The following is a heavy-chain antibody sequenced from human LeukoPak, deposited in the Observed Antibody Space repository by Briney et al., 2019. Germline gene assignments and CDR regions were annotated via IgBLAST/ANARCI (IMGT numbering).Heavy chain of an antibody. Sequence: GGSLRLSCAASGFTFSSYSMNWVRQAPGKGLEWVSSISSSSSYIYYADSVKGRFTISRDNAKNSLYLQMNSLRAEDTAVYYCARRGCSGGSCYIDYWGQGTLVTASS. CDR3: ARRGCSGGSCYIDY. J-gene: IGHJ4*02. D-gene: IGHD2-15*01. CDR1: GFTFSSYS. CDR2: ISSSSSYI. V-gene: IGHV3-21*01.